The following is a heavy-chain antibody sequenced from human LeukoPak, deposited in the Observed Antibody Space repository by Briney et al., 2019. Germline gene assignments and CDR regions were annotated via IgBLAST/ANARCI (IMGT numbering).Heavy chain of an antibody. CDR2: ISGSGGST. Sequence: GGSLRLSCAASGFTFSSYAMSWVRQAPGKGLEWVSAISGSGGSTYYADSVKGRFTISRDNSKNTLYLQMNSLRAENTAVYYCAKGDYYGSGKPYYFDYWGQGTLVTVSS. V-gene: IGHV3-23*01. J-gene: IGHJ4*02. CDR3: AKGDYYGSGKPYYFDY. CDR1: GFTFSSYA. D-gene: IGHD3-10*01.